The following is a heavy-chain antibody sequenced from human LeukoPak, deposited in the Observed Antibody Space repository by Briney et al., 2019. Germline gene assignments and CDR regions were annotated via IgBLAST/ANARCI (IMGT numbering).Heavy chain of an antibody. CDR3: ARGPEQQLVPGGWFDP. J-gene: IGHJ5*02. CDR2: IYYSGNT. D-gene: IGHD6-13*01. V-gene: IGHV4-59*01. CDR1: GGSISSFY. Sequence: SETLSLTCTVSGGSISSFYWSWIRQPPGKGLEWIGYIYYSGNTNYNPSLNSRVTISVDTSKNQFSLKLSSVTAADTAVYYCARGPEQQLVPGGWFDPWGQGTLVTVSS.